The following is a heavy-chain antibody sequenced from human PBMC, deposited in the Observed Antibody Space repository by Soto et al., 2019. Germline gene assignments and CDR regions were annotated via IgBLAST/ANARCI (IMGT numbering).Heavy chain of an antibody. CDR2: INPNTGGT. Sequence: GASVKVSCKASGYTFTAYFIDWVRQAPGQGLEWMGRINPNTGGTKYSQRFQGWVTMTTDTSTNTAHLDVSRLTSDDTAVYYCARGWAEAYFDLWGHGTLVTAPQ. J-gene: IGHJ4*01. CDR3: ARGWAEAYFDL. V-gene: IGHV1-2*04. D-gene: IGHD6-19*01. CDR1: GYTFTAYF.